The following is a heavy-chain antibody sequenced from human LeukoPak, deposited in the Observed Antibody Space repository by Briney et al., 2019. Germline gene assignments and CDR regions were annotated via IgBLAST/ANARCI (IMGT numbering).Heavy chain of an antibody. CDR3: AGAHDCSGGSCCSGWFDR. D-gene: IGHD2-15*01. CDR2: IYYSGST. CDR1: GGFISSDY. V-gene: IGHV4-59*01. Sequence: PSETLSLTCTVSGGFISSDYWSWLRQPPGKGLEWIGYIYYSGSTNYNPSLKSRVTRSVDTSKNQFSLKLSSVNATETALNYCAGAHDCSGGSCCSGWFDRWGQGTLVTVSS. J-gene: IGHJ5*02.